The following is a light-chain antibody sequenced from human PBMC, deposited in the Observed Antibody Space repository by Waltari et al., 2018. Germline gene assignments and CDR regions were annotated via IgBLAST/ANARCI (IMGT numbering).Light chain of an antibody. CDR1: HRLNKRY. V-gene: IGKV3-20*01. CDR3: QQYGSEVLYT. Sequence: VLTQSPATLSLSPGEGATLSCTSSHRLNKRYLAWYQQKPGQAPRLLIYGASSRAAGSPDRISRSGAGTDFTLTISRLEPDEAAVDYCQQYGSEVLYTFGQGTKLEIK. J-gene: IGKJ2*01. CDR2: GAS.